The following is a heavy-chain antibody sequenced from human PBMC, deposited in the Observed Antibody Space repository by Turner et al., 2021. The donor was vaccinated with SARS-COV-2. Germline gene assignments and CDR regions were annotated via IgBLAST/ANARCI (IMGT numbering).Heavy chain of an antibody. CDR1: GFTVSSNY. D-gene: IGHD3-3*01. CDR2: IYSGGST. V-gene: IGHV3-66*01. CDR3: AREVADFWSGYYGY. Sequence: VQLVGYGGGLFQPGGSLGVSCAASGFTVSSNYMNWVRQAPGKGLEWVSVIYSGGSTYYADSVKGRFTISRDNSKNTLYLQMNSLRAEDTAVYYCAREVADFWSGYYGYWGQGTLVTVSS. J-gene: IGHJ4*02.